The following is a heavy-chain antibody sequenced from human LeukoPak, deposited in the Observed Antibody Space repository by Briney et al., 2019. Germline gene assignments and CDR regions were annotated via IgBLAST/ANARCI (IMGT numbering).Heavy chain of an antibody. CDR3: ARADSSGYPYYYYYYMDV. D-gene: IGHD3-22*01. CDR2: IYTSGST. V-gene: IGHV4-61*09. J-gene: IGHJ6*03. Sequence: SHTLSLTCTLSGGSISSGSYYWSWIRQPAGEGLGWIGHIYTSGSTNYNPSLKSRVTISVDTSKNQFSLKLSSVTAADTAVYYCARADSSGYPYYYYYYMDVWGKGTTVTVSS. CDR1: GGSISSGSYY.